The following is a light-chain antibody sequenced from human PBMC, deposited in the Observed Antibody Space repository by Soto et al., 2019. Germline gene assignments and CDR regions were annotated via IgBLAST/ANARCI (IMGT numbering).Light chain of an antibody. CDR1: QSINTW. CDR3: QQYQTYSRT. V-gene: IGKV1-5*03. J-gene: IGKJ1*01. CDR2: DGS. Sequence: DIQMTQSPSTLSASVGDRITITCRASQSINTWLAWYQQNPGEAPKLLIYDGSTLARGVQSRFSGSGSGTEFTLTISRLQPDDFATFYCQQYQTYSRTFGQGTKVEVK.